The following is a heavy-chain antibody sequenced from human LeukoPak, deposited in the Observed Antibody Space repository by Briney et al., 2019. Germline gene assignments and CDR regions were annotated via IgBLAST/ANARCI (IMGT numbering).Heavy chain of an antibody. V-gene: IGHV4-59*01. CDR1: VGSISSYY. D-gene: IGHD6-13*01. CDR3: ARVYSSSWYPDY. J-gene: IGHJ4*02. Sequence: KTSEALSPTCTVSVGSISSYYWSWIRQLPGKGLEWIGYIYYSGSTNYNPSLKSRVTISVDTSKNQFSLKLSSVTAADTAVYYWARVYSSSWYPDYWGQGTLVTVSS. CDR2: IYYSGST.